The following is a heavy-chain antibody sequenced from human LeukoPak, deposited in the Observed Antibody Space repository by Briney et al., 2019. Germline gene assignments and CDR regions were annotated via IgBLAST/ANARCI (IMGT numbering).Heavy chain of an antibody. V-gene: IGHV1-69*01. CDR2: VIPIFGTA. CDR1: GGTFSSYA. Sequence: SVKVSCKASGGTFSSYAISWVRQAPGQGLEWMGGVIPIFGTANYAQKFQGRVTITADESTSTAYMELSSPRSEDTAVYYCARGDQIGVNWFDPWGQGTLVTVSS. CDR3: ARGDQIGVNWFDP. J-gene: IGHJ5*02. D-gene: IGHD2-2*01.